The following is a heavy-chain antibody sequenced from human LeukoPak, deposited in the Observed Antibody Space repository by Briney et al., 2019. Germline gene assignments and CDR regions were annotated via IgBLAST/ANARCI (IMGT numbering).Heavy chain of an antibody. CDR1: GYTFAKYW. CDR2: IYPGDSDT. V-gene: IGHV5-51*01. D-gene: IGHD6-13*01. CDR3: ATTRAAAGTFNFDY. Sequence: GESLKISCQASGYTFAKYWIGWVRQMPGKGLEWMGIIYPGDSDTRYSPSFQGQVTISADKSISTAYLQWNSLKASDSAMYYCATTRAAAGTFNFDYWGQGTLVTVSS. J-gene: IGHJ4*02.